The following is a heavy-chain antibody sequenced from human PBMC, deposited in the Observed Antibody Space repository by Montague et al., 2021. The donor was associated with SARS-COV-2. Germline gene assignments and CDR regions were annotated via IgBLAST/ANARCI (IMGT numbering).Heavy chain of an antibody. CDR1: GGSISSSTYY. V-gene: IGHV4-39*01. CDR3: AKFYRVLSGASFDY. J-gene: IGHJ4*02. Sequence: SETLSLTCTVSGGSISSSTYYWGWIRQPPGKGLEWIGSIYYSGSTYYNPSLESRVTISVDTSKNQFSLKLSSVTAADTAVYYCAKFYRVLSGASFDYWGQGTLVTVSS. CDR2: IYYSGST. D-gene: IGHD2/OR15-2a*01.